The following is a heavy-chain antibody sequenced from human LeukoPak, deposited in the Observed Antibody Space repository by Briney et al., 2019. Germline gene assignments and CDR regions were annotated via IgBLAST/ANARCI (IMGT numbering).Heavy chain of an antibody. CDR3: ARDTGGGYSCYDC. CDR1: GFTFTSYW. D-gene: IGHD5-18*01. CDR2: IKQDGSEK. Sequence: GGSLRLSCAASGFTFTSYWMTWIRQAPGKGLEWVANIKQDGSEKYYVDSVKGRFTISRDNAKNSLYLQMNSLRAEDTAVYYCARDTGGGYSCYDCWGQGTLVTVSS. J-gene: IGHJ4*02. V-gene: IGHV3-7*01.